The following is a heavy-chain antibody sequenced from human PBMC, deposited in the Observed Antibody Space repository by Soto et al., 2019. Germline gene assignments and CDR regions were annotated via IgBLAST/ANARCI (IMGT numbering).Heavy chain of an antibody. V-gene: IGHV3-23*01. Sequence: GVSLRLSCAASGFTFYNYAMTWFCQAPGKGLEWVSAIGGSGDSTYYADSVKGRFTISRDNSKNTLYLQMNSLRVEDTAVYYCAKDPNGDYVGAFEIWGQGTMVPVS. CDR2: IGGSGDST. D-gene: IGHD4-17*01. CDR3: AKDPNGDYVGAFEI. CDR1: GFTFYNYA. J-gene: IGHJ3*02.